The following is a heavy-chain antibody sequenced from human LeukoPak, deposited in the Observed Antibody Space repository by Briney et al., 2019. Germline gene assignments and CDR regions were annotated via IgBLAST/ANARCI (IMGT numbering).Heavy chain of an antibody. J-gene: IGHJ4*02. CDR2: MNPNSGNT. Sequence: EASVKVSCKASGYTFTSYDINWVRQATGQGLEWMGWMNPNSGNTGYAQKFQGRVTITRNTSISTAYMELSSLRSEDTAVYYCATDSEGSSSGFFGYWGQGTLVTVSS. D-gene: IGHD6-13*01. CDR1: GYTFTSYD. CDR3: ATDSEGSSSGFFGY. V-gene: IGHV1-8*03.